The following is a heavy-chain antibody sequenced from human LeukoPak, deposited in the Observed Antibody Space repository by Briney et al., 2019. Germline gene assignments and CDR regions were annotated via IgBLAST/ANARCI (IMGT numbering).Heavy chain of an antibody. CDR1: GFTFSSHA. CDR2: ISYEGSNK. D-gene: IGHD4-17*01. V-gene: IGHV3-30-3*01. CDR3: ARDALLYGDYVCYFDY. Sequence: GGSLRLSCAASGFTFSSHAMNWVRQAPGKGLEWVAVISYEGSNKYYADSVKGRFTISRDNSKNTLYLQMNSLRAEDTAVYYRARDALLYGDYVCYFDYWGQGTLVTVSS. J-gene: IGHJ4*02.